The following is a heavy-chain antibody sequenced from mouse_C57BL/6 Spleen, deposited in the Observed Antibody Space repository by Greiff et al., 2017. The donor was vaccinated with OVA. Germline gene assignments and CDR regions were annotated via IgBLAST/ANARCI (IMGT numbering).Heavy chain of an antibody. CDR2: IYPGSGGP. Sequence: QVQLQQSGAELVRPGTSVKVSCKASGYAFTNYLIEWVKQRPGQGLEWIGVIYPGSGGPNYNEKFKGKATLTADKSSSTAYMQLSSLTSEDAADDYSAGGYGRYYEMDDWGQGTTVTVSA. V-gene: IGHV1-54*01. D-gene: IGHD1-1*01. J-gene: IGHJ4*01. CDR1: GYAFTNYL. CDR3: AGGYGRYYEMDD.